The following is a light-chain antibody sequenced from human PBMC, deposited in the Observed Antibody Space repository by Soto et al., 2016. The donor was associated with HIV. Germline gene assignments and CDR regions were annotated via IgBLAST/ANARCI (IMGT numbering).Light chain of an antibody. J-gene: IGLJ1*01. CDR3: QAWDSSTALYV. CDR1: KLEDKY. V-gene: IGLV3-1*01. Sequence: SYELTQPPSVSVSPGQTASITCSGDKLEDKYASWYQQKPGQSPVVVIYQDGKRPSGMSERFSGFNSGNTATLTISGTQAMDEADYYCQAWDSSTALYVFGTGTKVTVL. CDR2: QDG.